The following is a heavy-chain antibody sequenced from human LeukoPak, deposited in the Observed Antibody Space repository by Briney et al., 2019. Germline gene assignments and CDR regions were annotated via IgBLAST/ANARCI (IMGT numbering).Heavy chain of an antibody. CDR2: ISTDGSSA. V-gene: IGHV3-74*01. J-gene: IGHJ4*02. Sequence: GGSLRLSCAASGFTFSTYWMHWVRQAPGKGLAWVSRISTDGSSATYADSVKGRFTISRDNAKNTLYLQMNSLRAEDTAVYYCARVMYYYASGSLVVYYFDSWGQGTLVTVSS. D-gene: IGHD3-10*01. CDR1: GFTFSTYW. CDR3: ARVMYYYASGSLVVYYFDS.